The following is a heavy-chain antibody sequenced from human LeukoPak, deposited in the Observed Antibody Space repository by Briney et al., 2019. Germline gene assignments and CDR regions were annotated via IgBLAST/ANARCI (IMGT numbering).Heavy chain of an antibody. CDR1: GFSFTTYW. V-gene: IGHV3-7*03. D-gene: IGHD3-10*01. Sequence: PGGSLRLSCAAPGFSFTTYWMSWVRQAPGKGLEWVANINQDGTEKYYVGSVKGRFTISRDNSKNTVYLQMNTLRAEDTAVYYCAKGAGGSYGLYYFDYWGQGALVTVSS. CDR2: INQDGTEK. J-gene: IGHJ4*02. CDR3: AKGAGGSYGLYYFDY.